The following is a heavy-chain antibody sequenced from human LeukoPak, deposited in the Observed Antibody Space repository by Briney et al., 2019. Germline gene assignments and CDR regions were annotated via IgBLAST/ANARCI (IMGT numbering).Heavy chain of an antibody. CDR1: GFTFRSYA. CDR3: TRKSGGSQRKMDDWFDP. V-gene: IGHV3-30*04. J-gene: IGHJ5*02. Sequence: GGSLRRSCASSGFTFRSYAMHWVRQAPDKRLEYVAVISNDGTYKYYGASVKGRFTISRDNSKNTLYLQMDSLRSEDTAVYSCTRKSGGSQRKMDDWFDPWGQGTLVIVSS. D-gene: IGHD3-10*01. CDR2: ISNDGTYK.